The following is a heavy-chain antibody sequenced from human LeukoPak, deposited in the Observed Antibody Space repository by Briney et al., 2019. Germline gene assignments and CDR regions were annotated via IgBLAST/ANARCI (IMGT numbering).Heavy chain of an antibody. V-gene: IGHV3-74*01. CDR1: GFTFSTYW. D-gene: IGHD5-12*01. CDR3: VKESGYDVDLEY. J-gene: IGHJ4*02. CDR2: INTDGSTT. Sequence: PGGSLRLSCAGSGFTFSTYWMHWVRQAPGGGLVWVSGINTDGSTTSYADSVKGRFSISRDNAKNTVYLQMSSLRAEDTAVYYCVKESGYDVDLEYWGQGALVTVSS.